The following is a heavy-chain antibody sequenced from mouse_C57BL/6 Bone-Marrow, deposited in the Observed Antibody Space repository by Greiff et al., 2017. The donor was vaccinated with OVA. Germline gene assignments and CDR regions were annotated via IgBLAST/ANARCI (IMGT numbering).Heavy chain of an antibody. Sequence: EVQLQQSGAELVRPGASVKLSCTASGFNIKDDYMHWVKQRPEQGLEWIGWIDPENGDTEYASKFQGKATITADTSSNTAYLQLSSLTSEDTAVDYCTTMYYGSSYGFAYWGQGTLVTVSA. CDR2: IDPENGDT. CDR1: GFNIKDDY. D-gene: IGHD1-1*01. J-gene: IGHJ3*01. CDR3: TTMYYGSSYGFAY. V-gene: IGHV14-4*01.